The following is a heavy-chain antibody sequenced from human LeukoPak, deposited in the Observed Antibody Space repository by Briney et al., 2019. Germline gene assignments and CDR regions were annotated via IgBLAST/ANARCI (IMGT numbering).Heavy chain of an antibody. V-gene: IGHV4-38-2*01. D-gene: IGHD6-19*01. CDR3: ARHGSSGWYGIDH. J-gene: IGHJ4*02. CDR1: DYSISSGYY. Sequence: PSETLSLTCAVSDYSISSGYYWGWIRQPPGKGLEWIGSIYHSGSTYYNPSLKSRVTISVDTSKNQFSLKLSSVTAADTAVYYCARHGSSGWYGIDHWGQGTLVTVSS. CDR2: IYHSGST.